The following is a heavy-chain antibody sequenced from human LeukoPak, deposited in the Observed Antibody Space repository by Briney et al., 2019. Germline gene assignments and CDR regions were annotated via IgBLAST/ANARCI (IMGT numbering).Heavy chain of an antibody. CDR2: IRHDGSYQ. CDR3: AKNRDSSDYPRDFDF. V-gene: IGHV3-30*02. Sequence: GGSLRLSCAAFGFTFSSYGMHWVRQTPGKALEWVAFIRHDGSYQQYADSVKGRFTVSRDNSKDMVYLQMNSLRTEDTAVYYCAKNRDSSDYPRDFDFWGQGTLVTVSS. J-gene: IGHJ4*02. CDR1: GFTFSSYG. D-gene: IGHD3-22*01.